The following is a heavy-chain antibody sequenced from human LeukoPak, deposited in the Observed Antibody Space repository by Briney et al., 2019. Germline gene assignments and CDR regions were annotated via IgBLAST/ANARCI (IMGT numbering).Heavy chain of an antibody. CDR3: TRDLIAAAGTLQWRDY. CDR1: GFTFGDYA. CDR2: IRSKAYGGTT. J-gene: IGHJ4*02. Sequence: HSGGSLRLSCTASGFTFGDYAMSWFRQAPGKGLEWVGFIRSKAYGGTTEYAASVKGRFTISRDDSKSIAYLQMNSLKTEDTAVYYCTRDLIAAAGTLQWRDYWGQGTLVTVSS. V-gene: IGHV3-49*03. D-gene: IGHD6-13*01.